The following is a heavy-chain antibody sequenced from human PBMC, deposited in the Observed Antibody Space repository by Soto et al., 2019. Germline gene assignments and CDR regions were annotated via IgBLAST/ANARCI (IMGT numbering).Heavy chain of an antibody. CDR1: GYTFTSYG. D-gene: IGHD1-7*01. CDR3: AREVWNYGSYYYGMDV. Sequence: GASVKVSCKASGYTFTSYGISWVRQAPGQGLEWMGWISAYNGNTNYAQKLQGRVTMTTDTSTSTAYMELRSLRSDDTAVYYCAREVWNYGSYYYGMDVWGQGTTVTVSS. J-gene: IGHJ6*02. CDR2: ISAYNGNT. V-gene: IGHV1-18*01.